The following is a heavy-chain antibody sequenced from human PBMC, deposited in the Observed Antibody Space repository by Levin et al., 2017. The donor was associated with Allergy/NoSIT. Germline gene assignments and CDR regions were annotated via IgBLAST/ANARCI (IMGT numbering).Heavy chain of an antibody. D-gene: IGHD6-19*01. CDR2: ISGDNT. CDR1: GFTFRNSA. V-gene: IGHV3-23*01. Sequence: LSLPCAASGFTFRNSAMNWVRQAPGKGLQWVSSISGDNTYYADSVKGRFTISRDNSKNTLYLQMNSLRAEDTAVYYCARDLPGSGWSNDYWGQGTLVTVSS. J-gene: IGHJ4*02. CDR3: ARDLPGSGWSNDY.